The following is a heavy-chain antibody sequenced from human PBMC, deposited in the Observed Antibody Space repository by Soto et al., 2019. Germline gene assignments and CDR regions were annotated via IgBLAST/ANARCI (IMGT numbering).Heavy chain of an antibody. CDR3: AKEFLGPVLVFWSGSRREAFDI. CDR2: ISGSGGST. J-gene: IGHJ3*02. Sequence: GGSLRLSCAASGFTFSSYAMSWVRQAPGKGLEWVSAISGSGGSTYYADSVKGRFTISRDNSKNTLYLQMNSLRAEDTAVYYCAKEFLGPVLVFWSGSRREAFDIWGQGTMVTVSS. CDR1: GFTFSSYA. V-gene: IGHV3-23*01. D-gene: IGHD3-3*01.